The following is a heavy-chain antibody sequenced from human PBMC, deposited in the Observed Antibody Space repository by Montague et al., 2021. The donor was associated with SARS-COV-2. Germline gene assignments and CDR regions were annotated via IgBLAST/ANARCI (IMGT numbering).Heavy chain of an antibody. Sequence: SETLSLTCSVSGGSINKYYWGWVRQSPGKGLEWVGFVYYSGSVTTSYNPSLKSRVSISVDTSENQFSPKLTSVNAADTAVYYCSRRGGGEVFARFMSWYFDFWGRGSLVTVSS. J-gene: IGHJ2*01. CDR1: GGSINKYY. CDR3: SRRGGGEVFARFMSWYFDF. D-gene: IGHD2-21*01. V-gene: IGHV4-59*13. CDR2: VYYSGSVTT.